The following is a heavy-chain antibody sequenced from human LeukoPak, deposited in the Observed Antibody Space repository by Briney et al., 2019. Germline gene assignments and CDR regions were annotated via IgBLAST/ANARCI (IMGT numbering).Heavy chain of an antibody. J-gene: IGHJ4*02. Sequence: SETLSLTCTVSGDSIRHYYWSWIRQPAGKGLEWIGRIYTSGSTNYNPSLKSRVTMSVDTSKNQFSLRLSSVTAADTAVYYCAREGTYCSRTSCYDSFLDYWGQGTLVTVSS. D-gene: IGHD2-2*01. CDR2: IYTSGST. CDR3: AREGTYCSRTSCYDSFLDY. V-gene: IGHV4-4*07. CDR1: GDSIRHYY.